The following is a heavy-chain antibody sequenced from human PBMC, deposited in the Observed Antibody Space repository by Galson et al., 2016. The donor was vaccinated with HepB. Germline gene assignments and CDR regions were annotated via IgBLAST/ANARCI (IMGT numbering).Heavy chain of an antibody. D-gene: IGHD4-17*01. J-gene: IGHJ4*02. Sequence: SETLSLTCTVSGGSIISNDHYWGWIRQPPGKGLEWIGSIRGSTYYNPSLRSRVALSVATSNSQFSLRVTSVTAADTAVYYCARLDFGVCVPYWGQGTLVIVSS. CDR3: ARLDFGVCVPY. V-gene: IGHV4-39*01. CDR1: GGSIISNDHY. CDR2: IRGST.